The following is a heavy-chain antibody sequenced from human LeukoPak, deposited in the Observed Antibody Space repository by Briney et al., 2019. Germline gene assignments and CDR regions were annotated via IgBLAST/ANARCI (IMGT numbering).Heavy chain of an antibody. Sequence: PSETLSLTCTVSGGSISSYYWSWIRQPAGKGLEWIGRIYTSGSTNYNPSLKSRVTMSVDTSKNQFSLKLSSVTAADTAVYYCARDYYGSGSYYLPPGDAFDIWGQGTMVTVSS. J-gene: IGHJ3*02. CDR3: ARDYYGSGSYYLPPGDAFDI. D-gene: IGHD3-10*01. CDR2: IYTSGST. CDR1: GGSISSYY. V-gene: IGHV4-4*07.